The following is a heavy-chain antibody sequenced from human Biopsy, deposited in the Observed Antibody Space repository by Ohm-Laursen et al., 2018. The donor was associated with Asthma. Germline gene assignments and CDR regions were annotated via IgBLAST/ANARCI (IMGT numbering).Heavy chain of an antibody. J-gene: IGHJ6*02. V-gene: IGHV4-30-4*02. D-gene: IGHD3-16*01. Sequence: SDTLSLTCRVSGGYTGSSDHHWAWIRQAPGKGLEWVGFVFWSGSTHYSRSLERRVSISIDTATNEFSMKLWSVTPADTAVYFCARVVSYVDIYLGIDVWGPGNTVVVS. CDR1: GGYTGSSDHH. CDR3: ARVVSYVDIYLGIDV. CDR2: VFWSGST.